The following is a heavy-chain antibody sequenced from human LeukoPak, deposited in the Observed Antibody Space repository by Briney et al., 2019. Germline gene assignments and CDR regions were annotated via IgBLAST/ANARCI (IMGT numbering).Heavy chain of an antibody. V-gene: IGHV4-61*02. Sequence: SETLSLTCTVSGGSISSGSYYWSWIRQPAGKGLEWIGRIYISGSTNYNPSLKSRVTISVDTSKNQFSPKLSSVTAADTAVYYCARLSLFGDPFDYWGQGTLVTVSS. CDR1: GGSISSGSYY. CDR2: IYISGST. CDR3: ARLSLFGDPFDY. J-gene: IGHJ4*02. D-gene: IGHD4-17*01.